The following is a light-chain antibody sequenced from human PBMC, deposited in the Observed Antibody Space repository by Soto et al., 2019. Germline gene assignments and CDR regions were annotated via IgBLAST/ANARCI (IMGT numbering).Light chain of an antibody. Sequence: QSALTQPASVSGSPGQSITISCTGTSSDVGGYNYVSWYQQHPGKAPKLMIYEVSNRPSGDSNRFSGSKSGNTASLTISGLQTEDEADYYCSSYTSSNTLVVFGGGTKLTVL. CDR1: SSDVGGYNY. CDR3: SSYTSSNTLVV. V-gene: IGLV2-14*01. CDR2: EVS. J-gene: IGLJ2*01.